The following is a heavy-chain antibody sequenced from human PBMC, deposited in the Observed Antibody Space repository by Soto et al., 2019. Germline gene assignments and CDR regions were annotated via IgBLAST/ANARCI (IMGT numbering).Heavy chain of an antibody. Sequence: SETLSLTCTVSGGSISSYYWSWIRQPPGKGLEWIGYIYYSGSTNYNPSLKSRVTISVDTSKNQFSLKLSSVTAADTAVYYCARRYCSGGCYFDYGGQGTLVTVSS. CDR1: GGSISSYY. D-gene: IGHD2-15*01. V-gene: IGHV4-59*08. CDR3: ARRYCSGGCYFDY. J-gene: IGHJ4*02. CDR2: IYYSGST.